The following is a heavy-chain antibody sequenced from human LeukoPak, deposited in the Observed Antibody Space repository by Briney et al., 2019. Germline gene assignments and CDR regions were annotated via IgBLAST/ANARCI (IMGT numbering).Heavy chain of an antibody. J-gene: IGHJ4*02. CDR1: GGSIRSSYYY. V-gene: IGHV4-30-4*08. CDR2: IYYSGST. Sequence: SETLSLTCTVSGGSIRSSYYYWGWIRQPPGKGLEWIGYIYYSGSTYYNPSLKSRVTISVDTSKNQFSLRLSSVTAADTAVYYCARGSRGSSGYYYPGYWGQGTLVTVSS. D-gene: IGHD3-22*01. CDR3: ARGSRGSSGYYYPGY.